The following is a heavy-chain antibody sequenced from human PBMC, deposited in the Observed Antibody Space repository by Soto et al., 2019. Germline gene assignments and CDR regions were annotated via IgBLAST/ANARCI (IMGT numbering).Heavy chain of an antibody. J-gene: IGHJ4*02. V-gene: IGHV3-30*18. CDR2: ISYDGSNK. CDR1: GFTFRSYA. Sequence: GGSLRLSCAASGFTFRSYAMHWVRQAPGKGLEWVAVISYDGSNKYYADSVKGRFTISRDNSKNTLYLQMNSLRVEDTAVYYCAKNYYDSSGYPYFDYWGQGTLVTVSS. CDR3: AKNYYDSSGYPYFDY. D-gene: IGHD3-22*01.